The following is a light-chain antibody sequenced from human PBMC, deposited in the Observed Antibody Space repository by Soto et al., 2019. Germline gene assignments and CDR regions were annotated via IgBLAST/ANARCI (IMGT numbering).Light chain of an antibody. CDR3: QQYTTYSGT. Sequence: DIQMTQSPSTLSASVGDRVTITCRASQSISTWLAWYQQKPGTAPKLLIYSASNLENGVPARFSGSGSGTEFTLTISSLQPDDFATYYCQQYTTYSGTFGPGTKVDIK. CDR2: SAS. J-gene: IGKJ3*01. V-gene: IGKV1-5*03. CDR1: QSISTW.